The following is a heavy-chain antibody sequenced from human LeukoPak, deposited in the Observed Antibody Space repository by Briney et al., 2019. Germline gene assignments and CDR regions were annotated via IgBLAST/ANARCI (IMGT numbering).Heavy chain of an antibody. J-gene: IGHJ6*02. D-gene: IGHD1-26*01. CDR1: GFTFSSYG. Sequence: GRSLRLSCAASGFTFSSYGMHWVRQAPGKGLEWVAVISYDGSNKYYADSVKGRFTISRDNSKNTLYLQMNSLRAEDTAVYYCAKDRRYSGSYCYYYGMDVWGQGTTVTVSS. V-gene: IGHV3-30*18. CDR2: ISYDGSNK. CDR3: AKDRRYSGSYCYYYGMDV.